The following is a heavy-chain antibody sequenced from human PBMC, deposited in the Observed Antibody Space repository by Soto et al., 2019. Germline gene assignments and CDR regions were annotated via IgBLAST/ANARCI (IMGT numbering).Heavy chain of an antibody. CDR1: GYTFIGYS. CDR3: ARALSITMVRGCGY. D-gene: IGHD3-10*01. J-gene: IGHJ4*02. CDR2: INPNSGET. Sequence: QVQLVQSGAELKKPGASVKVSCKASGYTFIGYSIHWVRQAPGQGLEWMGRINPNSGETNFAQTFRGRVTMTTDTSISTAFMELSRLTSDDTAVYYCARALSITMVRGCGYWGQGTLVTVSS. V-gene: IGHV1-2*02.